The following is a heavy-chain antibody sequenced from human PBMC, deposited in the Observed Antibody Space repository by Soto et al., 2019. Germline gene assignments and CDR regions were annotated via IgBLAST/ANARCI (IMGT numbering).Heavy chain of an antibody. Sequence: EVQLVESGGGLVKPGGSLRLSCAASGFTFSNAWMNWVRQAPGQGLEWVGRIKSKTDGGTTDYAAPVKGRFTISRDDSKNTLDRQMNSLKTEATAVYYRTTYWGAVAGRGGKDYWGQGTLVTVSS. CDR3: TTYWGAVAGRGGKDY. V-gene: IGHV3-15*07. D-gene: IGHD6-19*01. CDR1: GFTFSNAW. J-gene: IGHJ4*02. CDR2: IKSKTDGGTT.